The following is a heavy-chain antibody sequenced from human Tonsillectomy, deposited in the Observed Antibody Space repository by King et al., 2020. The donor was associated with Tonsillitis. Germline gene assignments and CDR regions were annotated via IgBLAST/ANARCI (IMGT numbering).Heavy chain of an antibody. CDR3: ARDLNCSXGSCYGXNWFYP. CDR2: IIPILGIA. J-gene: IGHJ5*02. D-gene: IGHD2-15*01. V-gene: IGHV1-69*09. CDR1: GGTFSSYA. Sequence: VQLVESGAEVKKPGSSVKVSCKASGGTFSSYAISWVRQAPGQGLEWMVRIIPILGIAKYAQKFQGRVTITADKSTSTVYMELRSPRSEDTAVYYCARDLNCSXGSCYGXNWFYPWGQGTLVTVSS.